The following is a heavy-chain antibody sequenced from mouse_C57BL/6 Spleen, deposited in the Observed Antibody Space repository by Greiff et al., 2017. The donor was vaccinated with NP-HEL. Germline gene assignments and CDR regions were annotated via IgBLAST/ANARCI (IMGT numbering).Heavy chain of an antibody. Sequence: QVQLQQPGAELVKPGASVKMSCKASGYTFPSYWITWVKQRPGQGLEWIGDIYPGSGSTNSNEKFKSKATLTVDTSSSTAYMQLSSLTSEDAAVYYCASYYYGISLDDWGQGTTLTAAS. D-gene: IGHD1-1*01. J-gene: IGHJ2*01. CDR1: GYTFPSYW. CDR2: IYPGSGST. V-gene: IGHV1-55*01. CDR3: ASYYYGISLDD.